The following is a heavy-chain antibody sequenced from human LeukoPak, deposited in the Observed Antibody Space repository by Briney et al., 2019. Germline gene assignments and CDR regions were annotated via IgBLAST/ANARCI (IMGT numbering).Heavy chain of an antibody. CDR3: ARGRGSYSPYYFDY. D-gene: IGHD1-26*01. Sequence: GGSLRLSCSASGFTFSSYAMHWVRQAPGKGLEYVSAISSNGGSTYYADSVKGRFTISRDNSKNTLYLQMSSLRAEDTALYYCARGRGSYSPYYFDYWGQGTLVTVSS. CDR2: ISSNGGST. J-gene: IGHJ4*02. V-gene: IGHV3-64D*06. CDR1: GFTFSSYA.